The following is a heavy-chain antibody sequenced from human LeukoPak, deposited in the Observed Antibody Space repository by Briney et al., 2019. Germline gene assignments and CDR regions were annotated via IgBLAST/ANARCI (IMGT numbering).Heavy chain of an antibody. CDR3: ARGGRSSSWYDY. V-gene: IGHV5-51*01. J-gene: IGHJ4*02. CDR1: GSRLFRYW. CDR2: IYPGNSDS. D-gene: IGHD6-13*01. Sequence: GGALKILLYGSGSRLFRYWLGRVRQRPGEGLEGVGRIYPGNSDSRYSTYFEGQVTILADNSISTAYLQWNSLKTSGTDMYYCARGGRSSSWYDYWGQGTLVTVSS.